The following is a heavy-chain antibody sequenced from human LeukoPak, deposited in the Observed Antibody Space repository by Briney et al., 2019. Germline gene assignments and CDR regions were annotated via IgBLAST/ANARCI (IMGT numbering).Heavy chain of an antibody. V-gene: IGHV1-18*01. CDR1: GYTFTSYG. D-gene: IGHD2-15*01. Sequence: ASVKVSCKASGYTFTSYGISWVRQAPGQGLEWMGWVNCNTGATNSAQKFQGRVTMTRDTSTSTVNVELSSLRSDDTAVYYCARLRGSSLKLGWFDPWGQGTLVTVSS. J-gene: IGHJ5*02. CDR2: VNCNTGAT. CDR3: ARLRGSSLKLGWFDP.